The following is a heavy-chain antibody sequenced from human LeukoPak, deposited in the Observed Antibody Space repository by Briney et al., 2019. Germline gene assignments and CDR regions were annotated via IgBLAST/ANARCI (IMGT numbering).Heavy chain of an antibody. J-gene: IGHJ3*02. V-gene: IGHV3-7*01. Sequence: PGGSLRLSCAASGFTLSYYLMSWVHQAPGRGVEWVANIKQDGSEKYYVDSVKGRFTISRDNAKKSLYLQMNSLRAEDTAVYYCARESGYYDSSGYSNAFDIWGQGTMVTVSS. CDR3: ARESGYYDSSGYSNAFDI. CDR1: GFTLSYYL. D-gene: IGHD3-22*01. CDR2: IKQDGSEK.